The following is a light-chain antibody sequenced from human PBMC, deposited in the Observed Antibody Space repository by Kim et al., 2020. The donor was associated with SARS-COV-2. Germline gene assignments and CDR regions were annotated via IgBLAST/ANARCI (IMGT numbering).Light chain of an antibody. CDR3: CSYADGRIWV. V-gene: IGLV2-23*02. CDR2: EVS. CDR1: SSGVGNYDI. J-gene: IGLJ3*02. Sequence: QSALTQPASVSGSPGQSITISCTGTSSGVGNYDILSWYQQHPGKAPKLMIYEVSKRPSGASNRFSGSKSGNTASLTISGLQAEDEADYYCCSYADGRIWVFGGGTKLTVL.